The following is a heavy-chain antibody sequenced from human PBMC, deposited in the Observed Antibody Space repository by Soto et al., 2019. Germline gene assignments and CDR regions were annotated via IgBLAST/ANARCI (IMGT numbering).Heavy chain of an antibody. D-gene: IGHD4-17*01. V-gene: IGHV4-39*01. CDR2: IYYSGST. CDR1: GGSISSSSYY. J-gene: IGHJ6*03. Sequence: SETLSLTCTVSGGSISSSSYYWGWIRQPPGKGLEWIGSIYYSGSTYYNPSLKSRVTISVDTSKNQFSLKLSSVTAADTAVYYCARHTNGDYYYYYMDVSGKGTTVTVS. CDR3: ARHTNGDYYYYYMDV.